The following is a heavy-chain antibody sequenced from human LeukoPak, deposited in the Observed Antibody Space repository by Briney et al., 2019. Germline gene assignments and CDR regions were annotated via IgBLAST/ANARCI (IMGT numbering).Heavy chain of an antibody. Sequence: SETLSLTCSVSGGSISSGGHYWSFIRQPPGKGLEWIGSIYYSGSTYYNPSLRSRVTISVDTSKSTFSLKLRSVTAADTAVYYCSRRDCSRTDCFYWYFDLWGRGALLTVSS. J-gene: IGHJ2*01. V-gene: IGHV4-39*07. CDR3: SRRDCSRTDCFYWYFDL. D-gene: IGHD2-2*01. CDR1: GGSISSGGHY. CDR2: IYYSGST.